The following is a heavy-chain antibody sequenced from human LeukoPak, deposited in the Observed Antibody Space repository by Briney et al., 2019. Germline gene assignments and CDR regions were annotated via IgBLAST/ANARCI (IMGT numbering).Heavy chain of an antibody. D-gene: IGHD5-18*01. CDR3: ARDIRGYSYGAFDI. CDR1: GGSISSYY. CDR2: IYYSGST. Sequence: SETLSLTCTASGGSISSYYWSWIRKPPGKGLEWIGYIYYSGSTNYNPSLKSRVTISVDTSKNQFSLKLSSVTAADTAVYYCARDIRGYSYGAFDIWGQGTMVTVSS. J-gene: IGHJ3*02. V-gene: IGHV4-59*01.